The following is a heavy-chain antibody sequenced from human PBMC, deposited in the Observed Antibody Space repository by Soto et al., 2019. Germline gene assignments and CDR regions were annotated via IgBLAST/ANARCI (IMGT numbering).Heavy chain of an antibody. V-gene: IGHV1-3*01. CDR2: INAANGDT. CDR1: GYTFTSYG. J-gene: IGHJ5*02. Sequence: ASVQVSCQASGYTFTSYGIHWVRQAPGQRLEWMGWINAANGDTIYSPKFQGRVTITRDTSASTAYMELSSLRSEDTALYYCVRRHVSATGIDWFDPWGQGTLVTVSS. D-gene: IGHD6-13*01. CDR3: VRRHVSATGIDWFDP.